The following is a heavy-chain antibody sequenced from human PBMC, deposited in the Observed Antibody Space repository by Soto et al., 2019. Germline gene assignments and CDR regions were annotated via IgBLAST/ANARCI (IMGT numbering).Heavy chain of an antibody. Sequence: QVQLLQSGSEVTKPGASVKVSCKSSGYTFSAYGVSWVRQAPGQGLEWLGWISVYTGNTKQAQKFQDRVTLTTEASTGTAYLELRSLRSDDTAVYYCAREGVVMPASYFDFWGQGTLVTVSS. D-gene: IGHD2-21*02. V-gene: IGHV1-18*04. CDR1: GYTFSAYG. J-gene: IGHJ4*02. CDR3: AREGVVMPASYFDF. CDR2: ISVYTGNT.